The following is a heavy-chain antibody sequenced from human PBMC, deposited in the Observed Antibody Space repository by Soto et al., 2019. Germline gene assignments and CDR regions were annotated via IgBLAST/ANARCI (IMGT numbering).Heavy chain of an antibody. V-gene: IGHV3-23*01. J-gene: IGHJ5*02. CDR2: IRGSGSSA. D-gene: IGHD2-15*01. CDR1: GFTFSSYA. CDR3: AKKALFVPAGPSDRFDP. Sequence: EVQLLESGGGFVQPGGSLRLSCAASGFTFSSYAMSWVRQVPGKGMEWVSGIRGSGSSAYYGDSVQGRFTISRDNYKNTLYLDMNSLRVEDTAVYYCAKKALFVPAGPSDRFDPWGQGTLVTVSP.